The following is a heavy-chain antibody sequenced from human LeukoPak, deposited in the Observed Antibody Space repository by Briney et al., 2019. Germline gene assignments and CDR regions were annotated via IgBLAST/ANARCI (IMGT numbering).Heavy chain of an antibody. CDR1: GGSISSGGYY. CDR2: IYYSGST. J-gene: IGHJ6*02. D-gene: IGHD6-19*01. Sequence: SETLSLTCTVSGGSISSGGYYWSWIRQHPGKGLEWIGYIYYSGSTYYNPSLKSRVTISVDTSKNQFSLKLSSVTAADTAVYYCARFRGSSVPYHYYGMDVWGQGTTVTVSS. V-gene: IGHV4-31*03. CDR3: ARFRGSSVPYHYYGMDV.